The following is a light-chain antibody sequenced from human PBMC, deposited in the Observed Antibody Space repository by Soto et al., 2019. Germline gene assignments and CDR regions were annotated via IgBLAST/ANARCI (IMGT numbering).Light chain of an antibody. CDR1: QDISNY. CDR3: QHYNSYSEA. V-gene: IGKV1-33*01. CDR2: DAS. J-gene: IGKJ1*01. Sequence: DIQMTQSASSLSASVGDRFIITCQASQDISNYLNWYQQKPGKAPKLLIYDASNLETGVPSRFSGSGSGTEFTLTISSLQPDDFATYYCQHYNSYSEAFGQGTKVDI.